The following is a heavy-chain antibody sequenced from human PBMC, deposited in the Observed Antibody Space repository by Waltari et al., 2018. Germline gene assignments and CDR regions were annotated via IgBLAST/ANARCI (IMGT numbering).Heavy chain of an antibody. CDR1: GGSISSYY. D-gene: IGHD3-10*01. CDR2: IYTSGTT. CDR3: ARLMVRGVRYYYGMDV. J-gene: IGHJ6*02. Sequence: VQLQESGPGLVKPSETLSLTCTVSGGSISSYYWSWIRQPAGKGLEWIGRIYTSGTTNYNPTLKSRVTMSVDTSKNQFSLKLSSVTAADTAVYYCARLMVRGVRYYYGMDVWGQGTTVTVSS. V-gene: IGHV4-4*07.